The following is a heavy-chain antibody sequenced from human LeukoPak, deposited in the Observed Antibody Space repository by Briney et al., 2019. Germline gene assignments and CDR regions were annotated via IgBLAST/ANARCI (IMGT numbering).Heavy chain of an antibody. Sequence: SETLSLTCTVSGVSISSSNNFWGWIRQPPGKGLEWIGSVHYSGTTYYIPSLKSRVTISVDTSKNQFSLKVSSVTAADTAVYYCARQSYSNYVALDYWGQGTLVTVSS. CDR3: ARQSYSNYVALDY. CDR2: VHYSGTT. V-gene: IGHV4-39*01. D-gene: IGHD4-11*01. J-gene: IGHJ4*02. CDR1: GVSISSSNNF.